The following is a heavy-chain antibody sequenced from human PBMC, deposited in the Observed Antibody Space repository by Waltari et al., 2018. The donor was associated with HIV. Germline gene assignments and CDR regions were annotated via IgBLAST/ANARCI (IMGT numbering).Heavy chain of an antibody. V-gene: IGHV1-69*04. J-gene: IGHJ3*02. CDR1: GGTFSSYA. D-gene: IGHD3-22*01. CDR3: ARERRAPNYYDSSGHAFDI. CDR2: IIPILGIA. Sequence: QVQLVQSGAEVKKPGSSVKVSCKASGGTFSSYAISWVRQAPGQGLEWMGRIIPILGIANYAQKFQGRVTITADKSTSTAYMELSSLRSEDTAVYYCARERRAPNYYDSSGHAFDIWGQGTMVTVSS.